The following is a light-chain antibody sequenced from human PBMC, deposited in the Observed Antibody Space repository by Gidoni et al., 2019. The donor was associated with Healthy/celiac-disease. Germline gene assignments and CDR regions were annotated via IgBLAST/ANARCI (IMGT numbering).Light chain of an antibody. V-gene: IGLV3-21*04. CDR2: YDS. J-gene: IGLJ2*01. CDR1: NIGSKS. CDR3: QVWDSSSDHVV. Sequence: SYVLTHPPSVSVAPGKTARMTCGGNNIGSKSVHWYQQKPGQAPVLVIYYDSDRPSGIPERFSGSNSGNTATLTISRVEAGDEADYYCQVWDSSSDHVVFGGGTKLTVL.